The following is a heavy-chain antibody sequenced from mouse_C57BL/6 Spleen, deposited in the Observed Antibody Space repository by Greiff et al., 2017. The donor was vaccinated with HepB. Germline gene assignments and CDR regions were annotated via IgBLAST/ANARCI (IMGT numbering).Heavy chain of an antibody. J-gene: IGHJ1*03. CDR3: ARPPRITTVVATDWYFDV. CDR1: GYTFTDYY. D-gene: IGHD1-1*01. V-gene: IGHV1-26*01. CDR2: INPNNGGT. Sequence: EVQLQQSGPELVKPGASVKISCKASGYTFTDYYMNWVKQSHGKSLEWIGDINPNNGGTSYNQKFKGKATLTVDKSSSTAYMELRSLTSEDSAVYYCARPPRITTVVATDWYFDVWGTGTTVTVSS.